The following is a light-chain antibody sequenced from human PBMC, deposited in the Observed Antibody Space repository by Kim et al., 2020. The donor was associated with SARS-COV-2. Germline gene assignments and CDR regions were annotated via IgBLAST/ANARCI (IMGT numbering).Light chain of an antibody. J-gene: IGKJ4*01. V-gene: IGKV3-20*01. Sequence: SPGERATLSCRASQSVIRSYLAWYQHTPGQAPRLLIYGASTRATGIPDRFSGSGSGTDFTLTISRLEPEDFAVYFCQQYVNSLLTFGGGTKVDIK. CDR2: GAS. CDR3: QQYVNSLLT. CDR1: QSVIRSY.